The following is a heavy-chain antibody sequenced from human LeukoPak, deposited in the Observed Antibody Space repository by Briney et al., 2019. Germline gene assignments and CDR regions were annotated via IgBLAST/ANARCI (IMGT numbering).Heavy chain of an antibody. Sequence: GGSLRLSCASSGFTFSVSAMHWVSQASGKGLEWVGRIRSNANSYATAYAPSVKGRFTISKHDSKRTAYLEMTSLKTEDRAVYCCTSRSGRGVQNWFDPWGQGTLVTVSS. CDR1: GFTFSVSA. J-gene: IGHJ5*02. D-gene: IGHD3-10*01. CDR3: TSRSGRGVQNWFDP. CDR2: IRSNANSYAT. V-gene: IGHV3-73*01.